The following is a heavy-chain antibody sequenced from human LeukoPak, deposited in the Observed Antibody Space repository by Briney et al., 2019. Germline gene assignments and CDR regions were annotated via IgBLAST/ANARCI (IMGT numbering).Heavy chain of an antibody. Sequence: GGSLRLSCAASGFTFSSYAMSWVRQAPGKGLEWVSGTSGSGGSTYYADSVKGRFTFSRDNSKNTLYLQMNSLRAEDTAVYYCARGFNRGFDPWGQGTLVTVSS. D-gene: IGHD1-14*01. V-gene: IGHV3-23*01. CDR1: GFTFSSYA. J-gene: IGHJ5*02. CDR2: TSGSGGST. CDR3: ARGFNRGFDP.